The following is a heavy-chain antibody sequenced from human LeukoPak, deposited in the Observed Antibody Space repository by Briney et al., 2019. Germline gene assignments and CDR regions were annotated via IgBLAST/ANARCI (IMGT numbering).Heavy chain of an antibody. J-gene: IGHJ4*02. CDR2: INPHSGDT. CDR1: GSTFTDYH. D-gene: IGHD1-1*01. Sequence: VASVKVSCKASGSTFTDYHLHWVRQAPGQGLEWMGRINPHSGDTNYAQKFQGRVTMTRDTSITTAYMDLSGLTSDDTAIYYCARGDLLEWGQGALVTVSS. V-gene: IGHV1-2*06. CDR3: ARGDLLE.